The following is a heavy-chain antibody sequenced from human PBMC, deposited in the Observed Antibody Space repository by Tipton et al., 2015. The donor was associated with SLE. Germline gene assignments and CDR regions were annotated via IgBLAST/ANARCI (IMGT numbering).Heavy chain of an antibody. Sequence: TLSLTCTVSGGSINGYYWNWFRQPPGRELEWFGYIYHSGSTNYNPSLKSRVTMSVDTSKNQFSLKLSSATTADTAVYYCARDLGAGWGGHWYFDLWGRGTLLTVSS. V-gene: IGHV4-59*01. J-gene: IGHJ2*01. D-gene: IGHD3-16*01. CDR2: IYHSGST. CDR1: GGSINGYY. CDR3: ARDLGAGWGGHWYFDL.